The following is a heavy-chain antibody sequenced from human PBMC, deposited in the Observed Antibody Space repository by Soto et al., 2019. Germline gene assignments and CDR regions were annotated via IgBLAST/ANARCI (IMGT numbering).Heavy chain of an antibody. D-gene: IGHD3-10*01. CDR2: LSGSGGTT. V-gene: IGHV3-23*01. Sequence: GGSLRLSCSTSGFTFSTYAMNWVRQSPGKGLEWVSALSGSGGTTYYADSVRGRFTISRDNSKNTLFLQMSSLRAEDTALYYCAKQRAGYGSGSDTFYFDFWGQGTLVTVSS. J-gene: IGHJ4*02. CDR1: GFTFSTYA. CDR3: AKQRAGYGSGSDTFYFDF.